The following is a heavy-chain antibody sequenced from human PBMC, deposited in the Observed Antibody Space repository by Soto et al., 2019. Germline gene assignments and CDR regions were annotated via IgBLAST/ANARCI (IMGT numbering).Heavy chain of an antibody. CDR1: GYSFTSYW. D-gene: IGHD1-7*01. CDR2: IDPSDSYT. CDR3: ARDWRNYIAFDI. Sequence: GESLKISCKGSGYSFTSYWISWVRQRPGKGLEWMGRIDPSDSYTNYSPSFQGHVTISADKSISTAYLQWSSLKASDTAMYYCARDWRNYIAFDIWGQGTMVTVSS. V-gene: IGHV5-10-1*01. J-gene: IGHJ3*02.